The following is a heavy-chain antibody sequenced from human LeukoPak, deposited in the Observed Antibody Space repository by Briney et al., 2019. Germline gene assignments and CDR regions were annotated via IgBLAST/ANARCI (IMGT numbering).Heavy chain of an antibody. Sequence: PSETLSLTCTVSGGSISSTSYYWGWIRQPPGKGLEWIGSIYYSGSTDYNPSLKSRVTISVDTSKNQFSLKLSSVTAADTAVYYCARPGHCSGGSCYFHYWGQGTLVTVSS. CDR3: ARPGHCSGGSCYFHY. J-gene: IGHJ4*02. D-gene: IGHD2-15*01. CDR1: GGSISSTSYY. CDR2: IYYSGST. V-gene: IGHV4-39*01.